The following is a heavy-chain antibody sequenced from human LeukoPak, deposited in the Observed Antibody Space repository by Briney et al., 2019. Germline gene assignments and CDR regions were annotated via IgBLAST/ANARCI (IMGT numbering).Heavy chain of an antibody. CDR2: IKSKTDGGTT. J-gene: IGHJ5*02. CDR1: GFTFTNYA. D-gene: IGHD6-13*01. Sequence: GGSLRLSCAASGFTFTNYALIWVRQAPGKGLEWVGRIKSKTDGGTTDYAAPVKGRFTISRDDSKNTLYLQMNSLKTEDTAVYYCTTTSSSWSDWFDPWGQGTLVTVSS. V-gene: IGHV3-15*01. CDR3: TTTSSSWSDWFDP.